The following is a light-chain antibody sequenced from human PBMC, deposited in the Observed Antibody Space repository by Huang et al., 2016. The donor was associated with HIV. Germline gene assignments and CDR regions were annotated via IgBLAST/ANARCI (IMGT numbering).Light chain of an antibody. CDR3: QQYNTWPPNT. CDR1: QSVSTN. J-gene: IGKJ2*01. Sequence: ETVMTQSPATLSLSPGERATLSCRASQSVSTNLAWYQQKPGQAPRLLLCGASTRATGIPARFIGTGSGTEFTLTISSLQSEDFAVYYCQQYNTWPPNTFGQGTKLEIK. V-gene: IGKV3-15*01. CDR2: GAS.